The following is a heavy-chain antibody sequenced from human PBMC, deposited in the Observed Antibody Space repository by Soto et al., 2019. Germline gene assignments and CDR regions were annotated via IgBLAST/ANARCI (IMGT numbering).Heavy chain of an antibody. V-gene: IGHV1-69*13. J-gene: IGHJ3*02. Sequence: SVKVSCKASGGTFSSYAISWVRQAPGQGLEWLGGIIPIFGTANYAQKFQGRVTITADESTSTAYMELSSLRSEDTAAYYCARDRGYYYDSSGYPGNAFDIWGQGTMVTVSS. CDR3: ARDRGYYYDSSGYPGNAFDI. D-gene: IGHD3-22*01. CDR2: IIPIFGTA. CDR1: GGTFSSYA.